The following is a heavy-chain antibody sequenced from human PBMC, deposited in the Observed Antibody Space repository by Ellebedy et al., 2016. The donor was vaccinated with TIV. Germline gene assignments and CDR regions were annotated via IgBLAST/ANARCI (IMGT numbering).Heavy chain of an antibody. Sequence: PGGSLRLSCAASGFTFSSYWMHWVRQAPGKGLVWVSRIGPDGSSTGYADSVKGRFTISRDNAKNTLSLQMNSLKAEDTAMYYCSTLSDTGYWGHGTLVTVSS. V-gene: IGHV3-74*01. CDR2: IGPDGSST. CDR3: STLSDTGY. J-gene: IGHJ4*01. D-gene: IGHD2-21*02. CDR1: GFTFSSYW.